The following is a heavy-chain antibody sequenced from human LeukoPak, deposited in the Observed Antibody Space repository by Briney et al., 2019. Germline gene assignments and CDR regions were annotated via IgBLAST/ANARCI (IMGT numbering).Heavy chain of an antibody. Sequence: PSETLSLTCTVSGGSIGSYYWSWIRQPPGKGLEWIGYIYYSGSTNYNPSLKSRVTISVDTSKNQFSLKLSSVTAADTAVYYCARLGDDFWSGYYLDYWGQGTLVTVSS. V-gene: IGHV4-59*12. CDR2: IYYSGST. CDR3: ARLGDDFWSGYYLDY. D-gene: IGHD3-3*01. CDR1: GGSIGSYY. J-gene: IGHJ4*02.